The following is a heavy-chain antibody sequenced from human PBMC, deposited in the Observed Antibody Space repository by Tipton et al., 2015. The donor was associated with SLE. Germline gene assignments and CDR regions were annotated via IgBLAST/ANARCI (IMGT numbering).Heavy chain of an antibody. CDR3: ARGVNSNTDY. CDR1: GGSISSYY. V-gene: IGHV4-39*01. CDR2: IYYSGST. J-gene: IGHJ4*02. Sequence: GLVKPSETLSLTCNVSGGSISSYYWSWIRQTPGKGLEWIGSIYYSGSTSYNPSLKSRVTISVDTSENQCSLTLSSVTAADTAVYYCARGVNSNTDYWGQGTLVTVSS. D-gene: IGHD4-11*01.